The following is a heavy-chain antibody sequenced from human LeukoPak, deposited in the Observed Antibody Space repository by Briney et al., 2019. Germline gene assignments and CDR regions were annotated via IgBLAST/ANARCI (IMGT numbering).Heavy chain of an antibody. Sequence: GRSLRLSCAASGFTFSSYGMHWVRQAPGKGLEWVAVIWYDGSNKYYADSVKGRFTISRDNSKNTLYLQMNSLRAEDTAVYYCARDGGAARMVYYYYYIDVWGKGTTVTVSS. J-gene: IGHJ6*03. V-gene: IGHV3-33*01. CDR2: IWYDGSNK. CDR1: GFTFSSYG. CDR3: ARDGGAARMVYYYYYIDV. D-gene: IGHD6-6*01.